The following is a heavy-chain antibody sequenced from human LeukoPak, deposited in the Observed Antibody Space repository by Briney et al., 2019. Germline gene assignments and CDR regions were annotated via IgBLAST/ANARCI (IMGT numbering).Heavy chain of an antibody. V-gene: IGHV4-4*09. CDR1: GGSISSYS. CDR2: IYTSGST. D-gene: IGHD3-3*01. CDR3: ARRGDFLDY. J-gene: IGHJ4*02. Sequence: PSETLSLTCTVSGGSISSYSWSWIRQPPGKGLEWIGYIYTSGSTNYNPSLKSRVTISVDTSKNQVSLKLSPVTAADTAVYYCARRGDFLDYWGQGTLVTVSS.